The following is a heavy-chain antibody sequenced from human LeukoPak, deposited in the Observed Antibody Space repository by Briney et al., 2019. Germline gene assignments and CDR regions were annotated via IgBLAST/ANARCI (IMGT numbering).Heavy chain of an antibody. CDR2: IFPGGST. V-gene: IGHV4-4*07. Sequence: SETLSLTCTVSGGSISNYYWSWIRQPAGKGLELIGRIFPGGSTNYNPSLKSRVTMSVDTSKNQFSLKLSSVTAADTAVYYCARSRCTSISCASRGAFDIWGPGTMVTVSS. CDR1: GGSISNYY. CDR3: ARSRCTSISCASRGAFDI. D-gene: IGHD2-2*01. J-gene: IGHJ3*02.